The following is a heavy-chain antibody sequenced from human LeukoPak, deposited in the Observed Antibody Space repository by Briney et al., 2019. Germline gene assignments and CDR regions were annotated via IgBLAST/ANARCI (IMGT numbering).Heavy chain of an antibody. D-gene: IGHD2-2*01. CDR2: ISGSGGNT. V-gene: IGHV3-23*01. CDR1: GFTFSNNA. J-gene: IGHJ4*02. CDR3: AKGGPGLYITSLHFGS. Sequence: GGSLRLSCAASGFTFSNNAMSWVRQAPGKGLEWVSAISGSGGNTYYADSVKGRFTISRDNSKNTLFLQMNSLRAEDTAVYYCAKGGPGLYITSLHFGSWGQGNLVNGSS.